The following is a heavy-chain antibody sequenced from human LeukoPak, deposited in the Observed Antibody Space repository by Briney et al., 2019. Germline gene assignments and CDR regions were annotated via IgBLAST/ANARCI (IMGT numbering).Heavy chain of an antibody. CDR3: ARGLSGNGEYQLLFYFDY. CDR1: GGSMSNYY. D-gene: IGHD2-2*01. CDR2: IFYSGST. V-gene: IGHV4-59*12. Sequence: SETLSLTCTVSGGSMSNYYWSWIRQPPGKGLEWIGYIFYSGSTYSNPSFKNRVTISVDTSKNQFSLNLSSVTAADTAVYYCARGLSGNGEYQLLFYFDYWGQGTLVTVSS. J-gene: IGHJ4*02.